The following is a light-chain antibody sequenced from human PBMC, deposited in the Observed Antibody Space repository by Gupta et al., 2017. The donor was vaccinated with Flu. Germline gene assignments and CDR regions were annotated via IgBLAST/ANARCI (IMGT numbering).Light chain of an antibody. V-gene: IGLV1-47*02. CDR3: ATWDDSLNGWV. J-gene: IGLJ3*02. CDR1: SSNIGNSF. Sequence: HSVLTQPPSASGTPGQRVTIPCSGSSSNIGNSFVFWYRQLPGTAPKLLIYSNNQRPSGVPDRFSGSKSGTSASLAISGLRSEDEADYYCATWDDSLNGWVFGGGTKLTVL. CDR2: SNN.